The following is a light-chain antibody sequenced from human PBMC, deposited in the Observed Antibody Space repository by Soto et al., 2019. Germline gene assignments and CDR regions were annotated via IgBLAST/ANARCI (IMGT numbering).Light chain of an antibody. CDR1: QSVSSTF. V-gene: IGKV3-20*01. CDR3: DQFDSSVT. CDR2: GAS. J-gene: IGKJ1*01. Sequence: EIVLTQSPGSLSLSPGERATLSCRASQSVSSTFFAWYQQRPGQAPRLLMYGASSRDTGIPERFSGSGSGTDFTFTISRMESEDFAVYYCDQFDSSVTCGQGTKVEIK.